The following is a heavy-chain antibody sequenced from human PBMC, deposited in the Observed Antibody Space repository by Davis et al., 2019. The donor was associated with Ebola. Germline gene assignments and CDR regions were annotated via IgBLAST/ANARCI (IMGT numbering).Heavy chain of an antibody. J-gene: IGHJ4*02. CDR3: ARERKGDGYAGCDY. V-gene: IGHV4-59*11. CDR1: RGSISSHY. CDR2: IGPSGNI. D-gene: IGHD5-24*01. Sequence: PSETLSLTCTVSRGSISSHYWNWIRQPPGKGLEWIAYIGPSGNINYSPSLKSRLSMSVDTSKNQISLQLTSVTAADTAVYYCARERKGDGYAGCDYWGQGTLVTVSS.